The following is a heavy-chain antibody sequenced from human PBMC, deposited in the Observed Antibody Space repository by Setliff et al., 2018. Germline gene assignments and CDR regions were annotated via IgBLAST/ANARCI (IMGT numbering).Heavy chain of an antibody. CDR1: GYIFTSYG. V-gene: IGHV1-18*01. D-gene: IGHD3-16*01. Sequence: ASVKVSCKASGYIFTSYGISWVRQAPGQKLEYLGWIGGYNGNTNYAQKLQGRVTMTIDTFTSTVYMELRNLRSDDTAVYYCARHVPFWGSTSKTGYFYYIDVWGTGTPVTVSS. J-gene: IGHJ6*03. CDR2: IGGYNGNT. CDR3: ARHVPFWGSTSKTGYFYYIDV.